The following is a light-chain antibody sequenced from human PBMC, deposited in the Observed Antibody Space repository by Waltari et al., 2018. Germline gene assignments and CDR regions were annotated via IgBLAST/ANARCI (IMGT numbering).Light chain of an antibody. CDR3: QNHERLPAV. CDR2: QSS. V-gene: IGKV3-20*01. Sequence: EVILTQSPDTLSLSTGERATLSCRASQSISRYLVWYQQKPGQAPRLLIYQSSIRATGIPDRFSGSGYGTDFSLTISRLEPEDFAVYYCQNHERLPAVFGQGTKVEMK. CDR1: QSISRY. J-gene: IGKJ1*01.